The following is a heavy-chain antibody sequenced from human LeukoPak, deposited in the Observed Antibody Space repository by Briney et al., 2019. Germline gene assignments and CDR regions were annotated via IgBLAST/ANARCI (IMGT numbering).Heavy chain of an antibody. J-gene: IGHJ4*02. V-gene: IGHV3-74*01. CDR1: GFTFSSYW. D-gene: IGHD6-6*01. Sequence: GGSLRLSCANSGFTFSSYWMHWVRQAPGKGLVWVSRINSDGSSTTYAEPVKGRFTISRDNAKNTMYLQVNSLRAEDTAVYYCARGDSSSSFDYWGQGTLVTVSS. CDR3: ARGDSSSSFDY. CDR2: INSDGSST.